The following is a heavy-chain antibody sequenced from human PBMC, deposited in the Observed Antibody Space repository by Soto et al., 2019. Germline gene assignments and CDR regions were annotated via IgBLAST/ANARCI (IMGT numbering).Heavy chain of an antibody. D-gene: IGHD3-16*01. CDR1: GFTVSSNY. CDR2: VFSGGNT. V-gene: IGHV3-53*01. Sequence: EVQLVESGGGVIQPGGSLRLSCAASGFTVSSNYMSWVRQARGKGLEWVAIVFSGGNTYHGDSVKGRFTVSRDNFKNTLDLQMNSLRAEDTAVYYCAKGDFDSWGQGTLVTVSS. J-gene: IGHJ4*02. CDR3: AKGDFDS.